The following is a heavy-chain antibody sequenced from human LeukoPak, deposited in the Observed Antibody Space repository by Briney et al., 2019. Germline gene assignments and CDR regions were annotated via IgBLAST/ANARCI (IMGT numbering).Heavy chain of an antibody. Sequence: GGSLRLSCTASGFTFRNYWMTWVRQAPGKGLEWVAQINQDGSKEYYTDSVKARFSISRDNARNSLSLQRNSLRAEDTAVYYCVRDGGVSGYDLLDYWGQGTLVTVSS. D-gene: IGHD5-12*01. J-gene: IGHJ4*02. CDR2: INQDGSKE. CDR1: GFTFRNYW. CDR3: VRDGGVSGYDLLDY. V-gene: IGHV3-7*01.